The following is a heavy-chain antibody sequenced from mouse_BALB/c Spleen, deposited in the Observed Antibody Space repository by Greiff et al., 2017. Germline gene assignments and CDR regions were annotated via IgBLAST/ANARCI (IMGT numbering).Heavy chain of an antibody. Sequence: VQRVESGPGLVAPSQSLSITCTVSGFSLTSYGVHWVRQPPGKGLEWLGVIWAGGSTNYNSALMSRLSISKDNSKSQVFLKMNSLQTDDTAMYYCARGGGSRNWYFDVWGAGTTVTVSS. CDR2: IWAGGST. J-gene: IGHJ1*01. CDR3: ARGGGSRNWYFDV. D-gene: IGHD1-1*01. V-gene: IGHV2-9*02. CDR1: GFSLTSYG.